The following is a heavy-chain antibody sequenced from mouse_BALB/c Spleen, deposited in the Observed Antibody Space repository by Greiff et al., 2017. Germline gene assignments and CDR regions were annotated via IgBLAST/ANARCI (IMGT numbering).Heavy chain of an antibody. CDR3: ARNYRYEKFAY. CDR1: GYTFTSYW. J-gene: IGHJ3*01. V-gene: IGHV1-7*01. D-gene: IGHD2-14*01. Sequence: VQLQQSGAELAKPGASVKMSCKASGYTFTSYWMHWVKQRPGQGLEWIGYINPSTGYTEYNQKFKDKATLTADKSSSTAYMQLSSLTSEDSAVYYCARNYRYEKFAYWGQGTLVTVSA. CDR2: INPSTGYT.